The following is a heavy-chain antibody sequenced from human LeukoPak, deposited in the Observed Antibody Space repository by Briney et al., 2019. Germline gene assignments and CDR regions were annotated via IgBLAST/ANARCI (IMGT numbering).Heavy chain of an antibody. CDR2: ISGSGGST. CDR3: AKGGLGCSSTSCFDY. D-gene: IGHD2-2*01. CDR1: GFTYSSYA. J-gene: IGHJ4*02. Sequence: GGSLRLSCAVSGFTYSSYAMSWVRQAPGKGLEWVSSISGSGGSTYYADSVKGRFTISRDNSKNTLYLQMNRLRAEDTAVYYCAKGGLGCSSTSCFDYWGQGTLVTVSS. V-gene: IGHV3-23*01.